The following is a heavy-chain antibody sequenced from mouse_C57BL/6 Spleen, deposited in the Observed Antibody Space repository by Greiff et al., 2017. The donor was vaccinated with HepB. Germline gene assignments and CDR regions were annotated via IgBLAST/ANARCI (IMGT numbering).Heavy chain of an antibody. CDR2: ISYDGSN. V-gene: IGHV3-6*01. CDR1: GYSITSGYY. D-gene: IGHD2-4*01. J-gene: IGHJ2*01. Sequence: EVQLQQSGPGLVKPSQSLSLTCSVTGYSITSGYYWNWIRQFPGNKLEWMGYISYDGSNNYNPSLKNRISITRDTSKNQFFLKLNSVTTEDTATYYCASFYYDYDYFDYWGQGTTLTVSS. CDR3: ASFYYDYDYFDY.